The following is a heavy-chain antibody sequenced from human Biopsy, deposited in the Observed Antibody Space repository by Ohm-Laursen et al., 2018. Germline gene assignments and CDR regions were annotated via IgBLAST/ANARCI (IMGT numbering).Heavy chain of an antibody. D-gene: IGHD3-10*01. CDR1: GYTFTDYS. CDR3: ARDRMVTIITLVRADTFDI. CDR2: VNPNSGAT. Sequence: ASVKVSCKASGYTFTDYSLHWVRQALGQGLEWMGWVNPNSGATNYAQKFQGRVTMTSDTSISTAYIELRRLISDDTAVYFCARDRMVTIITLVRADTFDIWGQGTLVSVSS. V-gene: IGHV1-2*02. J-gene: IGHJ3*02.